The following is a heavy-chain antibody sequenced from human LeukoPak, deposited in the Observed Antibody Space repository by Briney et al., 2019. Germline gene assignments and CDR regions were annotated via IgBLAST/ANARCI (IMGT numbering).Heavy chain of an antibody. J-gene: IGHJ4*02. D-gene: IGHD3-10*01. CDR1: GFTFSGCW. CDR3: ARDPEKIWFGELSR. CDR2: INTDGSDT. V-gene: IGHV3-74*01. Sequence: GGSLRLSCAASGFTFSGCWMNWVRQAPGKGLEWVSRINTDGSDTAYADSVKGRFTISRDNAKNSLYLQMNSLRAEDTAVYYCARDPEKIWFGELSRWGQGTLVTVSS.